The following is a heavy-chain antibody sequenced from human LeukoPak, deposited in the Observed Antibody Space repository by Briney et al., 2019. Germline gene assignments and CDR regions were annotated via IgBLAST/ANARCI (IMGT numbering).Heavy chain of an antibody. CDR2: INPSSGGT. Sequence: ASVKVSCKASGYTFTGYYMHWVRQAPGQGLEWMGRINPSSGGTNYAQKFQGRVTMTRDTSISTAYMELSRLRSDDTAVYYCAREPYMITFGGVTPSRDYWGQGTLVTVSS. V-gene: IGHV1-2*06. CDR1: GYTFTGYY. CDR3: AREPYMITFGGVTPSRDY. D-gene: IGHD3-16*01. J-gene: IGHJ4*02.